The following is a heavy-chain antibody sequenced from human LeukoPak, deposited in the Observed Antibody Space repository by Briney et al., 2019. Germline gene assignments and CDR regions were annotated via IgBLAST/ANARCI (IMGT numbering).Heavy chain of an antibody. CDR1: GYTFTSYA. Sequence: ASVKVSCKASGYTFTSYAMNWVRQAPGQGLEWMGWINPNSGGTNYAQKFQGRVTMTRDTSISTAYMELSRLRSDDTAVYYCARGGDGYSNRLGDYWGQGTLVTVSS. CDR3: ARGGDGYSNRLGDY. D-gene: IGHD5-24*01. J-gene: IGHJ4*02. CDR2: INPNSGGT. V-gene: IGHV1-2*02.